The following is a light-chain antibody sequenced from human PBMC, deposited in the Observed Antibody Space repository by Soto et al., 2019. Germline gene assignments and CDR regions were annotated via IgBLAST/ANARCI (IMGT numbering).Light chain of an antibody. CDR1: QSLLHSNGYNY. Sequence: DIVMTQSPLSLPVTPGEPASISCRSSQSLLHSNGYNYLDWYLQKPGQSPQLLIYLGSNRASGVPDRFSGSGSGTDFTLKIRRVEAEDVGVYYCMQAIQTPPTFGQGTKVEIK. J-gene: IGKJ1*01. CDR2: LGS. V-gene: IGKV2-28*01. CDR3: MQAIQTPPT.